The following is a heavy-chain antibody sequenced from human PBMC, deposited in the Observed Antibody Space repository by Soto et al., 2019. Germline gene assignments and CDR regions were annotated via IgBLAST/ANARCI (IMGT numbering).Heavy chain of an antibody. V-gene: IGHV1-18*01. CDR3: ARDLSCSGGSCYHWFDP. D-gene: IGHD2-15*01. CDR1: GYTFTSYG. J-gene: IGHJ5*02. CDR2: ISAYDGNT. Sequence: ASVKVSCKASGYTFTSYGSSWVRQAPGQGLEWMGWISAYDGNTNYAQKLQGRVTMTTDTSTSTAYMELRSLRSDDTAVYYCARDLSCSGGSCYHWFDPWGQGTLVTVSS.